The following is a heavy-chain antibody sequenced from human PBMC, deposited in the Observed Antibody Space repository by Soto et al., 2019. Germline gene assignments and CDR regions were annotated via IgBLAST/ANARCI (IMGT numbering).Heavy chain of an antibody. CDR2: ISYDETNE. J-gene: IGHJ6*02. CDR1: RFPFRSHG. CDR3: AKDLRTTISDYGMDV. V-gene: IGHV3-30*18. Sequence: GGSLRLSCVAARFPFRSHGMYCVRQAPGKGLEWVAVISYDETNEHYVDSVKGRFTISRDNSKSILYLQMNRLRPEDTAVYKCAKDLRTTISDYGMDVWGQGT.